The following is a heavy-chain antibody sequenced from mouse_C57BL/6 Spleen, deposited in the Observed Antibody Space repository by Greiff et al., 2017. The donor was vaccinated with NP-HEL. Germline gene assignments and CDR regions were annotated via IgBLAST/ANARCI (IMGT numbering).Heavy chain of an antibody. CDR2: ISYSGST. CDR1: GYSITSGYD. CDR3: ARGGTTVVEGFAY. Sequence: VQLKESGPGMVKPSQSLSLTCTVTGYSITSGYDWHWIRHFPGNKLEWMGYISYSGSTNYNPSLKSRISITHDTSKNHFFLKLNSVTTEDTATYYCARGGTTVVEGFAYWGQGTLVTVSA. V-gene: IGHV3-1*01. D-gene: IGHD1-1*01. J-gene: IGHJ3*01.